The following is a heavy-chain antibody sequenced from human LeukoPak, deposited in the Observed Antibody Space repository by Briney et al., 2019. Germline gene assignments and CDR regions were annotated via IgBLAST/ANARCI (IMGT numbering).Heavy chain of an antibody. CDR2: IGCRGGGT. V-gene: IGHV3-23*01. CDR1: GFTFSNYA. D-gene: IGHD3-9*01. J-gene: IGHJ4*02. Sequence: GGSLRLSCAASGFTFSNYAMSWVRQAPGKGLEWVSAIGCRGGGTYYADSVKGRFTISRDDSKNTLYLQMNSLRAEDTAIYYCAKWGDYDILTGYYDSDNWGQGTLVTASP. CDR3: AKWGDYDILTGYYDSDN.